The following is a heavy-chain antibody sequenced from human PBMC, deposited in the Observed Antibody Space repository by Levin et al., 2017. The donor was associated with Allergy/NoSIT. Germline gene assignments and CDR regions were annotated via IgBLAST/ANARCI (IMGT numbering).Heavy chain of an antibody. J-gene: IGHJ6*02. CDR1: GGAIRAFY. V-gene: IGHV4-59*08. CDR3: ARSREGWAFRSMDV. Sequence: GSLRLSCTVSGGAIRAFYWSWIRQPPGKRLEWIGYIYHSGSSDYSPSLKGRVTISMDKSKNQLSLKLNTVTAADTAVYYCARSREGWAFRSMDVWGQGTTVNVTS. D-gene: IGHD1-26*01. CDR2: IYHSGSS.